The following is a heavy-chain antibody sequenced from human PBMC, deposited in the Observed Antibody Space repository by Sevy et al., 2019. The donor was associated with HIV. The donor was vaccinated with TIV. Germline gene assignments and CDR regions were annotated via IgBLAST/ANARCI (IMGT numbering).Heavy chain of an antibody. D-gene: IGHD2-2*01. J-gene: IGHJ4*02. CDR1: GYTFTTYN. CDR3: ARGSSSWYDY. V-gene: IGHV1-18*01. CDR2: MSPYNGNK. Sequence: ASVKVSCKASGYTFTTYNIVWVRQAPGQGLEWLAWMSPYNGNKNYAQRVQGRVTMTTDTFTDTAFLELRSLKFDDTAVYYCARGSSSWYDYWGQGTLVIVSS.